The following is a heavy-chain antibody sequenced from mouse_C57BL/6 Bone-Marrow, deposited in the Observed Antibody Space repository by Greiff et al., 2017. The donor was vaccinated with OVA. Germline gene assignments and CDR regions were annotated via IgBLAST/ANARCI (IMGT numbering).Heavy chain of an antibody. CDR2: IRSKSNNCAT. V-gene: IGHV10-1*01. D-gene: IGHD1-3*01. CDR1: GFSFNTYA. CDR3: EDKEYYAMDY. J-gene: IGHJ4*01. Sequence: GGGMIQPKGSLTLSCADPGFSFNTYALIWVRQAPGECWEWVARIRSKSNNCATYYSDSVQDRSTISREHSESMRYLQMNNSETEDTAMYYCEDKEYYAMDYWGQGTSVTVSS.